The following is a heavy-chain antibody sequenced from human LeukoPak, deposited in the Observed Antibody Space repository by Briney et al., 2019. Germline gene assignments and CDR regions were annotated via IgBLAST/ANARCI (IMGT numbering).Heavy chain of an antibody. V-gene: IGHV3-21*01. Sequence: GGSLRLSCAASQFTVSNHEMSWVRQAPGKGLEWVSSITSTGSKVYYADSVKGRFTISRDNGKNSLYLQMNSLRAEDTALYFCAREDPYYYDSSGYYAPDYWGQGTLVTVSS. CDR2: ITSTGSKV. D-gene: IGHD3-22*01. CDR3: AREDPYYYDSSGYYAPDY. J-gene: IGHJ4*02. CDR1: QFTVSNHE.